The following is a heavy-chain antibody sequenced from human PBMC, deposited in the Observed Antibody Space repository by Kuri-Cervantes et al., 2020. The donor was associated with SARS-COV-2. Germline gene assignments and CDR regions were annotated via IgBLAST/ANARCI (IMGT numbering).Heavy chain of an antibody. D-gene: IGHD3-3*01. J-gene: IGHJ6*04. CDR1: GGSISSYY. V-gene: IGHV4-59*01. CDR3: ARDRYDQMDV. Sequence: SETLSLTCTVSGGSISSYYWSWIRQPPGKGLEWIGYIYYSGSTNYNPPLKSRVTISVDTSKNQFSLKLSSVTAADTAVYYCARDRYDQMDVWGKGTTVTVSS. CDR2: IYYSGST.